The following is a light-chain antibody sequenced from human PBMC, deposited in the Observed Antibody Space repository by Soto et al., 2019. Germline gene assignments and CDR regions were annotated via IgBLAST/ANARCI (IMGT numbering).Light chain of an antibody. CDR1: SSDVGRYNY. CDR3: CSYTTSNARHVL. V-gene: IGLV2-14*03. Sequence: QSALTQPASVSGSPGQSITISCTGTSSDVGRYNYVSWYQQHPGKAPKFMIYDVSNRPSGVSNRFSGSKSGNTASLTISGLQAEDEADYYCCSYTTSNARHVLFGAGTKLTVL. J-gene: IGLJ1*01. CDR2: DVS.